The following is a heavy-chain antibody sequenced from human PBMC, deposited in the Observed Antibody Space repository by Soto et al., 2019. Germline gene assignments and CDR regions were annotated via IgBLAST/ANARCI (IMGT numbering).Heavy chain of an antibody. Sequence: GGSLRLSCAASGSTFSSYVMGWVRQAAGKGLEWVSSITGSGYGTYYADSLKGRFTISRDNSKDTMYLQLASLRDEDTANYYCARAILEVEPGLSRRSPPRKTSAPPDYFYNGMDVCGQGPTGTVGS. CDR3: ARAILEVEPGLSRRSPPRKTSAPPDYFYNGMDV. J-gene: IGHJ6*01. V-gene: IGHV3-23*01. D-gene: IGHD2-2*01. CDR1: GSTFSSYV. CDR2: ITGSGYGT.